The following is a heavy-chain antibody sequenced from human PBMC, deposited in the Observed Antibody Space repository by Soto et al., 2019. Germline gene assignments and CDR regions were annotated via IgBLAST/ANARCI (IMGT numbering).Heavy chain of an antibody. CDR2: INQSGST. D-gene: IGHD3-10*01. V-gene: IGHV4-34*01. CDR3: ANGYGSGSSACHI. CDR1: GGSFSGYY. Sequence: QVQLQQWGAGLLKPSETLSLTCAVYGGSFSGYYWSWIRQPPGKGLEWLGEINQSGSTNYNPSLKSRVTLSVDTPKTQFPLKLTSVTAAGTAVYYRANGYGSGSSACHIGGQGTMVTVSS. J-gene: IGHJ3*02.